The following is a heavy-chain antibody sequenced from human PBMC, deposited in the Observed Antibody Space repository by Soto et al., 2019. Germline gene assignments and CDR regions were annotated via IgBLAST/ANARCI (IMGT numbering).Heavy chain of an antibody. V-gene: IGHV4-34*01. Sequence: SGTLALARAVYGGSCSRYSWTWILQPPGRGLEWIGEIDHSGTTNYNPSLKSRVTFSVDTSKNQFSLKVNSVTAADTAVYYCARRTSGDSQTLYTFPSHHWAQLTPATVS. D-gene: IGHD2-2*02. CDR2: IDHSGTT. CDR1: GGSCSRYS. CDR3: ARRTSGDSQTLYTFPSHH. J-gene: IGHJ1*01.